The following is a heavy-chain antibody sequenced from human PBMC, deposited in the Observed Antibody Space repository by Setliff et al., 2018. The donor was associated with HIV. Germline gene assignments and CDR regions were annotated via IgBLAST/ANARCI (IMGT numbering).Heavy chain of an antibody. CDR3: ARGHYSKSSG. J-gene: IGHJ4*02. CDR1: GFTVSSNY. Sequence: GGSLRLSCAASGFTVSSNYMSWVRQAPGKGLEWVANIKGDGSEKNYVDSVRGRFTISRDNAKNSLFLQMNSLTVEDTAIYFCARGHYSKSSGWGQGTLVTVSS. V-gene: IGHV3-7*03. D-gene: IGHD6-6*01. CDR2: IKGDGSEK.